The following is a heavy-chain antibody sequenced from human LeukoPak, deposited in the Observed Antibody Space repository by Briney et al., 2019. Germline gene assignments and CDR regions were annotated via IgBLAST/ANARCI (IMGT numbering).Heavy chain of an antibody. CDR1: GYSISSGYY. CDR3: AREWPALGYCSSTSCYGGNWFDP. Sequence: PSETLSLTCAVSGYSISSGYYWGWIRQPPGKGLKWIGSIYHSGSTYYNPSLKSRVTISVDTSKNQFSLKLSSVTAADTAVYYCAREWPALGYCSSTSCYGGNWFDPWGQGTLVTVSS. CDR2: IYHSGST. V-gene: IGHV4-38-2*02. J-gene: IGHJ5*02. D-gene: IGHD2-2*03.